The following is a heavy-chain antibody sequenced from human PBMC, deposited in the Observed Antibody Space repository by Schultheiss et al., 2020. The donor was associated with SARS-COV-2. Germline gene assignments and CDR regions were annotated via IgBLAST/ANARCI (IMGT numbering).Heavy chain of an antibody. CDR2: IKEDGSET. Sequence: GSLRLSCAASGFTFSSSWMNWVRQAPGKGLEWVANIKEDGSETYYVDSVKGRFTISRDNAKNSLHLQMNSLRVEDTAVYYCARDYSSTRSDTGFDPWGQGTLVTVLL. V-gene: IGHV3-7*01. J-gene: IGHJ5*02. CDR1: GFTFSSSW. D-gene: IGHD2-2*01. CDR3: ARDYSSTRSDTGFDP.